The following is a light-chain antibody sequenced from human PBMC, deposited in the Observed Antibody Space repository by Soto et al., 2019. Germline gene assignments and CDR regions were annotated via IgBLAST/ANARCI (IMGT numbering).Light chain of an antibody. CDR2: AAT. J-gene: IGKJ1*01. CDR1: QTIDTY. CDR3: QQNFNFPRT. V-gene: IGKV1-39*01. Sequence: DIQLTQSPSSLSASVGERVTITFRASQTIDTYVNWYQHKPGTAPKVLIYAATYLQNGVPSRFSGTGSGADFTLTISSLQPEDFATYYCQQNFNFPRTFGQGTKVDIK.